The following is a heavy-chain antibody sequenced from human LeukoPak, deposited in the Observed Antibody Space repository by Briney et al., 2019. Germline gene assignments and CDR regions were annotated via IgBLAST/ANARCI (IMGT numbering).Heavy chain of an antibody. CDR2: IRYDGSNK. D-gene: IGHD5-18*01. CDR3: ARDTAMASDY. J-gene: IGHJ4*02. Sequence: PGGSLRLSCAASGFTFSSYGMHWVRQAPGKGLEWVAFIRYDGSNKYYADSVKGRFTISRDNSKNTLYLQMNSLRAEDTAVYYCARDTAMASDYWGQGTLVTVSS. CDR1: GFTFSSYG. V-gene: IGHV3-30*02.